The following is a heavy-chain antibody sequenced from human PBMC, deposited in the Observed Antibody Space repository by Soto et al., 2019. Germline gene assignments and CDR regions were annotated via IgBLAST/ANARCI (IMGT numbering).Heavy chain of an antibody. J-gene: IGHJ4*02. CDR3: ASLTNYDFWSGSSTAFDY. CDR1: GGSISSSSYY. V-gene: IGHV4-39*01. CDR2: IYYSGST. Sequence: SETLSLTCTVSGGSISSSSYYWGWIRQPPGKGLEWIGSIYYSGSTYYNPSLKSRVTISVDTSKNQFSLKLSSVTAADTAVYYCASLTNYDFWSGSSTAFDYWGQGTLVTVSS. D-gene: IGHD3-3*01.